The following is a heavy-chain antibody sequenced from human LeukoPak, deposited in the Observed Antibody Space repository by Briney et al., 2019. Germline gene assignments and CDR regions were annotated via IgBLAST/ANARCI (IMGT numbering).Heavy chain of an antibody. V-gene: IGHV4-34*01. CDR3: ARADKGYCSGGSCPRFDP. CDR1: GGSFSGYY. J-gene: IGHJ5*02. D-gene: IGHD2-15*01. Sequence: SETLSLTCAVYGGSFSGYYWSWIRQPPGKGLEWIGEINHSGSTNYNPSLKSRVTISVDTSKNQFSLKLSSVTAADTAVYYCARADKGYCSGGSCPRFDPWGQGTLVTVSS. CDR2: INHSGST.